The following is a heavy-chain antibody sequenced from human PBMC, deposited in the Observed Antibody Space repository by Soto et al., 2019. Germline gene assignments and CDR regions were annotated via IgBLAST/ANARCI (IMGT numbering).Heavy chain of an antibody. D-gene: IGHD2-8*02. Sequence: GSLRLSCAASGFTFNTYGMHGVRQAPGKGLEWVAVISYDAKSKLYVDSVRGRFTISRDNSKNTLFLQMDSLRPEDTALYYCARGLLAAGPFDSWGQGTLVTVSS. CDR3: ARGLLAAGPFDS. J-gene: IGHJ4*01. V-gene: IGHV3-30*03. CDR2: ISYDAKSK. CDR1: GFTFNTYG.